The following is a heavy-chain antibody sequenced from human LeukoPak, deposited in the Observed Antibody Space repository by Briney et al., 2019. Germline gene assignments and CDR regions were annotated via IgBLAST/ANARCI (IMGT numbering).Heavy chain of an antibody. CDR3: TTRVSGSVLFDF. V-gene: IGHV3-73*01. Sequence: GGSLSLSCAASGFSFSGSAMRWVRQASEKGLEWVGHIRNKVNSYATAYAASVKGRFSISRDDSKNTAYLQMNSLKTEDTAVYYCTTRVSGSVLFDFWGREPWSPSPQ. J-gene: IGHJ4*02. CDR2: IRNKVNSYAT. D-gene: IGHD1-26*01. CDR1: GFSFSGSA.